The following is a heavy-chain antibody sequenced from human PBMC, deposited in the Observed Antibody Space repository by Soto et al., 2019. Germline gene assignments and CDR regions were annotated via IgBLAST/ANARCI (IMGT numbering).Heavy chain of an antibody. CDR1: GFTFSSYA. D-gene: IGHD2-21*01. V-gene: IGHV3-30-3*01. CDR3: ARDSPPPRSCGGDLNFDY. J-gene: IGHJ4*02. Sequence: GGSLRLSCAASGFTFSSYAMHWVRQAPGKGLEWVAVISYDGSNIYYADSVKGRFTISRDNSKNTLYLQMNSLRAEDTAVYYCARDSPPPRSCGGDLNFDYWGRGTLVTVSS. CDR2: ISYDGSNI.